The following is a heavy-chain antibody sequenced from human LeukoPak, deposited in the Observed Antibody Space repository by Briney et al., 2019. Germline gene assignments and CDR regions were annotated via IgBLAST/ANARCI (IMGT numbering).Heavy chain of an antibody. CDR3: ARIYPRLAYCGGDCYSDY. CDR1: GFTFSDYY. CDR2: ISSSGSTI. Sequence: PGGSLRLSCAASGFTFSDYYMSWIRQAPGKWLEWVSYISSSGSTIYYADSVKGRFTISRDNAKNSLYPQMNSLRAEDTAVYYCARIYPRLAYCGGDCYSDYWGQGTLVTVSS. J-gene: IGHJ4*02. V-gene: IGHV3-11*04. D-gene: IGHD2-21*01.